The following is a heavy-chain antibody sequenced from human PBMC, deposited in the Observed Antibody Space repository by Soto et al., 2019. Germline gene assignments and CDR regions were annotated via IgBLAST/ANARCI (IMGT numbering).Heavy chain of an antibody. D-gene: IGHD6-19*01. Sequence: EVQLLESGGGLVQPGGSLRLSCAASGFTFSSYAMNWVRQAPGKGLEWVSGISVGGGNTYYADSVKGRFTISRDNSQNTLYLQRNSLRAEDTAVYFCAKRAGGSSGPFGYWGQGTLVTGSS. J-gene: IGHJ4*02. CDR2: ISVGGGNT. CDR1: GFTFSSYA. CDR3: AKRAGGSSGPFGY. V-gene: IGHV3-23*01.